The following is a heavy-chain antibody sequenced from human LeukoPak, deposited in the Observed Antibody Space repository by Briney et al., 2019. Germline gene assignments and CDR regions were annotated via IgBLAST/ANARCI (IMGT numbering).Heavy chain of an antibody. Sequence: SVKVSCKASGGTFSSYTISGVRQAPGQGLEWMGRIIPILGIANYAPKFPGRVTITADKSTSTAYMELSSLRSEDTAVYYCARDRLGYCSSTSCFGFDYWGQGTLVTVSS. CDR2: IIPILGIA. V-gene: IGHV1-69*02. J-gene: IGHJ4*02. CDR3: ARDRLGYCSSTSCFGFDY. D-gene: IGHD2-2*01. CDR1: GGTFSSYT.